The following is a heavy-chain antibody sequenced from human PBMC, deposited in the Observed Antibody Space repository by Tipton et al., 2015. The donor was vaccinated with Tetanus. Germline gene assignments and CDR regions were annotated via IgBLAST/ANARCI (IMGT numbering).Heavy chain of an antibody. CDR1: GFTFSGFY. D-gene: IGHD3-10*01. J-gene: IGHJ4*02. Sequence: SLRLSCAGSGFTFSGFYMSWIRQAPGRGLEWVAYTSGSGNTILYSDSVKGRFTVSRDNADNSVYLQMNSLRVEDTALYYCASGSSLDYWGQGTQVTVSS. CDR2: TSGSGNTI. V-gene: IGHV3-11*04. CDR3: ASGSSLDY.